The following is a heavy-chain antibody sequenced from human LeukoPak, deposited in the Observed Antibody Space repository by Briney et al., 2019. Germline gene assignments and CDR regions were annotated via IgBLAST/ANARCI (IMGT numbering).Heavy chain of an antibody. V-gene: IGHV3-9*01. D-gene: IGHD6-19*01. J-gene: IGHJ5*02. CDR2: ISWNSGSI. Sequence: GGSLRLSCAASGFTFDDYAMHWVRQAPGKGLEWVSGISWNSGSIGYADSVKGRFTISRDNAKNSLYLQMNSLRAEDTALYYCPKGGGVQVAGRMRAYGASLTSWGKGTLLPSPQ. CDR1: GFTFDDYA. CDR3: PKGGGVQVAGRMRAYGASLTS.